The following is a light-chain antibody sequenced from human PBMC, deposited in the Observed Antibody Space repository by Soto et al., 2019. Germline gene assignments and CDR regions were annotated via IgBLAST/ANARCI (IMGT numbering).Light chain of an antibody. Sequence: DIPMTQSPSSLSASVGDRVTITCRASQSISSYLNWYQQKPGKAPKLLIYAASSLQSGVPSRFSGSGSGTDFTLTISSLQPEDFATYYCQQSYSTPGTFGHGTKVDIK. CDR2: AAS. J-gene: IGKJ3*01. CDR3: QQSYSTPGT. CDR1: QSISSY. V-gene: IGKV1-39*01.